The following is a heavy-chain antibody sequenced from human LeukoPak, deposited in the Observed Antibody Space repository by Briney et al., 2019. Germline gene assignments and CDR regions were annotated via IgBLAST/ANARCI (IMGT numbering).Heavy chain of an antibody. D-gene: IGHD5-18*01. CDR3: ARDVRGSVTSYFYYYMDV. CDR1: GFTFSSYW. J-gene: IGHJ6*03. V-gene: IGHV3-7*01. Sequence: PAGSLRLSCAASGFTFSSYWMSWVRQSPGKGLEWVANIKQDGSEKYSVDSVKGRFTISRDNAKNSLYLQMNSLRTEDTAVYYCARDVRGSVTSYFYYYMDVWGKGTTVTVSS. CDR2: IKQDGSEK.